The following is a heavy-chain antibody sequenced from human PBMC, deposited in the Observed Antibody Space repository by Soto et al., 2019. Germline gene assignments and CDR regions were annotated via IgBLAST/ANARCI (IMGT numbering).Heavy chain of an antibody. D-gene: IGHD6-13*01. Sequence: QVQLVQSGAEVKKPGSSVKVSCKASGGTFSNYAISWVRQAPGQGLEWMGGITPIFGTTDYGQRFQGRVTITADESTSTAYLELSSLRSEDTAVYYCARPYSSSWPPYYFYGMEVWGQGTTVTVSS. CDR3: ARPYSSSWPPYYFYGMEV. J-gene: IGHJ6*02. CDR1: GGTFSNYA. V-gene: IGHV1-69*01. CDR2: ITPIFGTT.